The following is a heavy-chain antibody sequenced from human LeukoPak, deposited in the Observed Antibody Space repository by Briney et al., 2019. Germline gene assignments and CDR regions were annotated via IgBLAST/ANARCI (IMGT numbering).Heavy chain of an antibody. J-gene: IGHJ4*02. D-gene: IGHD3-10*01. CDR2: ISAHNGNT. V-gene: IGHV1-18*01. CDR3: ARGHTVLLWFGELLTLDY. Sequence: ASVKVSCKASGYTFTSYGISWVRQAPGQGLEWMGWISAHNGNTNYAQKLQGRVTMTTDTSTSTAYMELRSLRSDDTAVYYCARGHTVLLWFGELLTLDYWGQGTLVTVSS. CDR1: GYTFTSYG.